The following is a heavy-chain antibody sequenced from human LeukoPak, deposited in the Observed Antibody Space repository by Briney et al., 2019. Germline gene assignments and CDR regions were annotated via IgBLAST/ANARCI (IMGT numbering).Heavy chain of an antibody. CDR2: ISYDGSNK. V-gene: IGHV3-30*18. J-gene: IGHJ4*02. CDR3: AKDFSSDGYNFPYYFDY. D-gene: IGHD5-24*01. CDR1: GFTFSSYG. Sequence: PGRSLRLSCAASGFTFSSYGMHWVRQAPGKGLEWVAVISYDGSNKYYADSVKGRFTISRDNSKNTLYPQMNSLRAEDTAVYYCAKDFSSDGYNFPYYFDYWGQGTLVTVSS.